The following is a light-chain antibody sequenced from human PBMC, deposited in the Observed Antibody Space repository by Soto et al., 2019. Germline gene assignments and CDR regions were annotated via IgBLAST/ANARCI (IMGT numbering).Light chain of an antibody. V-gene: IGLV2-14*03. CDR1: SSDVGGYNS. J-gene: IGLJ2*01. CDR3: SSYTSSTTPVV. CDR2: DVS. Sequence: XXCTGSSSDVGGYNSVSWYQQHPGKAPKLMIYDVSSRPSGISNRLSGSKSGNTASLTISGLQAEDEADYFCSSYTSSTTPVVFGGGTKVTVL.